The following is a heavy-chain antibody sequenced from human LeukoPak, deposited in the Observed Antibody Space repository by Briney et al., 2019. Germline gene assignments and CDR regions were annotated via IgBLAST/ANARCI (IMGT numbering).Heavy chain of an antibody. CDR2: IIPIFGTA. CDR1: GYTFTSYG. V-gene: IGHV1-69*05. CDR3: ARAPLSYDYVWGSHPTYFDY. Sequence: SVKVSCKASGYTFTSYGISWVRQAPGQGLEWMGGIIPIFGTANYAQKFQGRVTITTDESTSTAYMELSSLRSEDTAVYYCARAPLSYDYVWGSHPTYFDYWGQGTLVTVSS. J-gene: IGHJ4*02. D-gene: IGHD3-16*01.